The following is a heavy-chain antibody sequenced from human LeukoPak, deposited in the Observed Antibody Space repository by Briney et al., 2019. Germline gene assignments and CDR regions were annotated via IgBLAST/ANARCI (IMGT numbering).Heavy chain of an antibody. D-gene: IGHD6-13*01. CDR3: TRDISAQIAATGYY. CDR2: INWNSGII. V-gene: IGHV3-9*01. Sequence: GGSLRLSCAASGFRFDDYAMHWVRQAPGKGLEWVSGINWNSGIITYADSVEGRFTISRDNTKSSLHLQMTSLKPEDTAFYYCTRDISAQIAATGYYWGQGTLVTVSS. J-gene: IGHJ4*02. CDR1: GFRFDDYA.